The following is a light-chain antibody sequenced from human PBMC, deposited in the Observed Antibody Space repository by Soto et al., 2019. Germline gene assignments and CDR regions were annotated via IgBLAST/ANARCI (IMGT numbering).Light chain of an antibody. J-gene: IGKJ1*01. V-gene: IGKV3-20*01. Sequence: EIVLTQSPGTLSLSPGERASLSCRASQSISGTYLAWYQQKPGQAPKLLIHGASTRATGNPDRFSGSGSGTDSTLTISRLEPEDFAVYYCQHYDSSTRTFGQGTKVEI. CDR1: QSISGTY. CDR2: GAS. CDR3: QHYDSSTRT.